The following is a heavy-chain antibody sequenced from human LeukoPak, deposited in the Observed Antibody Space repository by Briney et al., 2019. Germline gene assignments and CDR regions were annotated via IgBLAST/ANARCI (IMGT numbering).Heavy chain of an antibody. J-gene: IGHJ4*02. Sequence: SETLSLTCTVSGGSISDYYWSWIRRPPGKGLEWIGYIYSSGTTSYNPSLKSRVTISVDTSKNQISLRLSSVIAADTAVYYCVSESVALAGIDYWGQGALVTVSS. CDR1: GGSISDYY. D-gene: IGHD6-19*01. CDR2: IYSSGTT. CDR3: VSESVALAGIDY. V-gene: IGHV4-59*08.